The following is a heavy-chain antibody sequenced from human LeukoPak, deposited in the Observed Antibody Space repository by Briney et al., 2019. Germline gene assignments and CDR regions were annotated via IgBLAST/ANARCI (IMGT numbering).Heavy chain of an antibody. D-gene: IGHD6-6*01. CDR2: IYTSGST. Sequence: PSETLSLTCTVSGGSISIGRYYWSWVRQPAGKGLGGIGLIYTSGSTNYNPSPKSRVTISVDTSKNQFSLKLSSVTAADTAVYYRASGSSSSPSLIYHYYYYYLDVWGKGTTVTVSS. CDR3: ASGSSSSPSLIYHYYYYYLDV. J-gene: IGHJ6*03. V-gene: IGHV4-61*02. CDR1: GGSISIGRYY.